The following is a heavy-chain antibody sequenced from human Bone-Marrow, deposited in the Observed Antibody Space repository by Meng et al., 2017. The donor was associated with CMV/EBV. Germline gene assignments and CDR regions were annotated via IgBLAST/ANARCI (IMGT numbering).Heavy chain of an antibody. CDR2: IRQDGSEK. V-gene: IGHV3-7*01. Sequence: GESLKISCAGSGFMSSRYWMSWVRQVPGKGLEWVANIRQDGSEKHYVDSVEGRFTISRDNAKNSFYLQMNSLRADDTAVYYCARICVTGRACYHFDYWGQGTRVTVSS. CDR1: GFMSSRYW. J-gene: IGHJ4*02. CDR3: ARICVTGRACYHFDY. D-gene: IGHD1-14*01.